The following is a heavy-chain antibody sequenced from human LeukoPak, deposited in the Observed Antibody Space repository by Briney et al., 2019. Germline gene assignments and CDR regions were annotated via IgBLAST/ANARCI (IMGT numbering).Heavy chain of an antibody. Sequence: TGGSLRLSCAASGFTLGSYAMHWVRQARGKGLEWVAVISYDGSNKFYADSVRGRFAISRDNSKNTLYLQMNSLRTEDTAVYYCARGVSMIAEDYWGQGTLVTVSS. V-gene: IGHV3-30*09. CDR3: ARGVSMIAEDY. CDR1: GFTLGSYA. CDR2: ISYDGSNK. J-gene: IGHJ4*02. D-gene: IGHD3-10*01.